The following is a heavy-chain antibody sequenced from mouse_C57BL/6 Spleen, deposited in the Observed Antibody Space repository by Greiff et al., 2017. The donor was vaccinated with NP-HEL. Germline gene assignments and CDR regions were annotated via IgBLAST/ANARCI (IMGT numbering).Heavy chain of an antibody. CDR3: APYGNYHDAMDY. CDR1: GYAFSSSW. Sequence: VKLMESGPELVKPGASVKISCKASGYAFSSSWMNWVKQRPGKGLEWIGRIYPGDGDTNYNGKFTGKATLTADKSSSTAYMQLSSLKSEDSAVYFCAPYGNYHDAMDYWGQGTSVTVSS. V-gene: IGHV1-82*01. D-gene: IGHD2-1*01. CDR2: IYPGDGDT. J-gene: IGHJ4*01.